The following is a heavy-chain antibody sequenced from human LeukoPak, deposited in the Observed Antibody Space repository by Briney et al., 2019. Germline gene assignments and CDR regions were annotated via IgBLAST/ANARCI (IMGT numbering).Heavy chain of an antibody. Sequence: QTGGSLRLSCVASGFSFGKYWMSWVRQAPGKGLEWVSAISGSGGSTYYADSVKGRFTISRDNSKNTLYLQMNSLRAEDTAVYYCAKRYSGYETLDYWGQGTLVTVSS. CDR1: GFSFGKYW. J-gene: IGHJ4*02. D-gene: IGHD5-12*01. CDR3: AKRYSGYETLDY. V-gene: IGHV3-23*01. CDR2: ISGSGGST.